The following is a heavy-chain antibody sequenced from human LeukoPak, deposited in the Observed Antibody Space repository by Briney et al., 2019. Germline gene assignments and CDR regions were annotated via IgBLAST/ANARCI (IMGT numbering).Heavy chain of an antibody. CDR2: INHSGST. Sequence: MASETLSLTCAVYGGSFSGYYWSWIRQPPGKGLEWIGEINHSGSTNYNPSLKSRVTISVDTSKNQFSLKLSSVTAADTAVYYCARTRRLPNPYNWFDPWGQGTLVTVSS. D-gene: IGHD5-12*01. CDR1: GGSFSGYY. CDR3: ARTRRLPNPYNWFDP. J-gene: IGHJ5*02. V-gene: IGHV4-34*01.